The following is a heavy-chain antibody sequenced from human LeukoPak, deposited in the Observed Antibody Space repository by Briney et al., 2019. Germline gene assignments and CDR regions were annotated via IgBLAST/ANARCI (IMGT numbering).Heavy chain of an antibody. D-gene: IGHD3-3*01. CDR1: GGSFSGYY. J-gene: IGHJ6*03. Sequence: SGTLSLTCAVYGGSFSGYYWSWIRQPPGKGLEWIGEINHSGSTNYNPSLKSRVTISVDTSKNQFSLKLSSVTAADTAVYYCARITYYDFWSGYYRYYYYMDVWGKGTTVTVSS. CDR2: INHSGST. V-gene: IGHV4-34*01. CDR3: ARITYYDFWSGYYRYYYYMDV.